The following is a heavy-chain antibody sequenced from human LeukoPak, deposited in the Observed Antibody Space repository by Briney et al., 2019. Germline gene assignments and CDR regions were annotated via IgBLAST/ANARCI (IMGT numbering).Heavy chain of an antibody. CDR1: GFTFSSYW. J-gene: IGHJ4*02. Sequence: PGGSLRLSCAASGFTFSSYWMHWVRQAPGKGLVWVSRINSDGSSTSYADSVKGRFTISRDNAENTLYLQMNGLRAEDTAVYFCARSWVAARHFDYWGQGTLVTVSS. V-gene: IGHV3-74*01. CDR2: INSDGSST. D-gene: IGHD6-6*01. CDR3: ARSWVAARHFDY.